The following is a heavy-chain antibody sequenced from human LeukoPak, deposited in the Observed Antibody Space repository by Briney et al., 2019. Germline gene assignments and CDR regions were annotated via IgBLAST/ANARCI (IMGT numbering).Heavy chain of an antibody. CDR3: ATSTPVYDSSGYPYLDAFDI. J-gene: IGHJ3*02. CDR1: DESFSGYY. CDR2: IYYSGST. V-gene: IGHV4-59*01. D-gene: IGHD3-22*01. Sequence: SETLSLTCAVYDESFSGYYCSWIRQPPGKGLEWIGYIYYSGSTNYNPSLKSRVTISVDTSKNQFSLKLSSVTAADTAVYYCATSTPVYDSSGYPYLDAFDIWGQGTMVTVSS.